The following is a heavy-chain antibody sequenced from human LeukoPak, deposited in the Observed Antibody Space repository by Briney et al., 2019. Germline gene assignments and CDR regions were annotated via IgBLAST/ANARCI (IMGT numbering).Heavy chain of an antibody. CDR2: ISWNSGSI. D-gene: IGHD3-9*01. CDR1: GFTFDDYA. CDR3: ARGQLRYFDWLLYTEDY. Sequence: SGGSLRLSCAASGFTFDDYAMHWVRQAPGKGLEWVSGISWNSGSIGYADSVKGRFTISRDNAKNSLYLQMNSLRAEDTAVYYCARGQLRYFDWLLYTEDYWGQGTLVTVSS. J-gene: IGHJ4*02. V-gene: IGHV3-9*01.